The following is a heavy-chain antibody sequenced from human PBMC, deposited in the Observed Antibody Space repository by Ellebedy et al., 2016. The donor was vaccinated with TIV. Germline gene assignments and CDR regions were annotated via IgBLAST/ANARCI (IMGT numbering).Heavy chain of an antibody. CDR2: IYYTGSA. J-gene: IGHJ3*02. V-gene: IGHV4-39*01. CDR1: GGSIGSSPYC. D-gene: IGHD6-19*01. Sequence: GSLRLXCTVSGGSIGSSPYCWAWIRQPPGKGLEWIGSIYYTGSAFYNPSLKSRVIISVDTSKNQFSLNLSSVTAADTAVYYCARGPGYSSRWSDAFDIWGQGTMVTVSS. CDR3: ARGPGYSSRWSDAFDI.